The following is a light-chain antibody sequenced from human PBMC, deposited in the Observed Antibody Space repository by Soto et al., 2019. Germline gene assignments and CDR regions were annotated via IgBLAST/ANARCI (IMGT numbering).Light chain of an antibody. CDR3: QQYGSSPYT. V-gene: IGKV3-20*01. CDR2: AAS. J-gene: IGKJ2*01. Sequence: ETVLTQSPGTLSLSPGERATLSCRASQSVSSNYLAWYQQKPGQGPRLLIYAASSRATGIPDRFSGSGSGTDLTLTISRLEPEDFAVYYCQQYGSSPYTFGQGTKLEIK. CDR1: QSVSSNY.